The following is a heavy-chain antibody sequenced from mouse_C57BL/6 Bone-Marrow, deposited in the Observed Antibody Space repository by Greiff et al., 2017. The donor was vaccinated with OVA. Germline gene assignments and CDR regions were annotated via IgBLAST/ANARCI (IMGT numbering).Heavy chain of an antibody. V-gene: IGHV1-72*01. CDR3: ARGRYYGSRGAMDY. CDR1: GYTFTSYW. D-gene: IGHD1-1*01. CDR2: IDPNSGGT. J-gene: IGHJ4*01. Sequence: QVQLKQPGAELVKPGASVKLSCKASGYTFTSYWMHWVKQRPGRGLEWIGRIDPNSGGTKYNGKFKSKATLTVDKPSSTAYMQLCSLTSEESAVYYWARGRYYGSRGAMDYWGQGTSVTVSS.